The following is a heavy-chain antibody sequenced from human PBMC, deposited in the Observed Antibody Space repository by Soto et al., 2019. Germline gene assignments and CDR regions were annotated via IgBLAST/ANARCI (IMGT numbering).Heavy chain of an antibody. J-gene: IGHJ3*02. CDR3: AHRTGDAAADAFDI. CDR1: GFSLSTSGVG. Sequence: QITLKESGPTLVKPTQTLTLTCTFSGFSLSTSGVGVGWIRQPPGKALEWLALIYWDDDKRYSPSLKSRLTLTKDTSKNQVVLTMTNMDPVDTATYYCAHRTGDAAADAFDIWGQGTMVTVSS. V-gene: IGHV2-5*02. CDR2: IYWDDDK. D-gene: IGHD7-27*01.